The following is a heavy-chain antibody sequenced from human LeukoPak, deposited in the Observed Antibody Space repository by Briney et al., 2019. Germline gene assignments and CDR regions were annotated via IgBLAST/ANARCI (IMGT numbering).Heavy chain of an antibody. CDR2: ISGSGGST. V-gene: IGHV3-23*01. J-gene: IGHJ6*03. CDR1: GFTFSSYA. D-gene: IGHD3-10*01. CDR3: AKLGKTENHYGSGRFSYYYYMDV. Sequence: PGGSLRLSCAASGFTFSSYAMSWVRQAPGKGLEWVSAISGSGGSTYYAGSVKGRFTISRDNSKNTLYLQMNSLRAEDTAVYYCAKLGKTENHYGSGRFSYYYYMDVWGKGTTVTISS.